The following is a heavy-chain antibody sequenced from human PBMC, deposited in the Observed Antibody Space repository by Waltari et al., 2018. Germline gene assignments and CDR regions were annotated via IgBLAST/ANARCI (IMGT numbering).Heavy chain of an antibody. CDR2: MNPNSGNT. D-gene: IGHD2-21*02. Sequence: QVQLVQSGAEVKKPGASVKVSCKASGYTFTSSDINWVREAPGPGPEWMGWMNPNSGNTGYAQKFQGRVTMTRNTSISTAYMELSSLRSEDTAVYYCARGELAYCGGDCSEYNWFDPWGQGTLVTVSS. J-gene: IGHJ5*02. CDR1: GYTFTSSD. V-gene: IGHV1-8*01. CDR3: ARGELAYCGGDCSEYNWFDP.